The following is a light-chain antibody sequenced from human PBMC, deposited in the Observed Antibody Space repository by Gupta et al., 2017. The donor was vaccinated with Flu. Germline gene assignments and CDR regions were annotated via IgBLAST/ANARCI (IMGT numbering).Light chain of an antibody. V-gene: IGKV1-9*01. Sequence: PSFLSASVGDRVTITCRVSQGISSYLAWYQQKPGKAPKLLIYDASTLQSGVPSRFSGSGSGTEFTLTISSLQPEDFATYYCQQVNSYPLTFGQGTRMEIK. J-gene: IGKJ5*01. CDR3: QQVNSYPLT. CDR2: DAS. CDR1: QGISSY.